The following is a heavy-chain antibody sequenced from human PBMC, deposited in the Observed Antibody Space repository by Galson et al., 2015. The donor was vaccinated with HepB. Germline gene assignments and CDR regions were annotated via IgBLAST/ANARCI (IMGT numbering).Heavy chain of an antibody. CDR1: TFSFSSFA. CDR3: ARGDRSSWYGGYFDY. V-gene: IGHV3-30*04. D-gene: IGHD6-13*01. CDR2: KSYDGSNK. J-gene: IGHJ4*02. Sequence: SLRLSCAASTFSFSSFAMHWVRQAPGKGLEWVAVKSYDGSNKYYADSVKGRFTISRDNSKNMLYLQMNSLRGEDTAVYYCARGDRSSWYGGYFDYWGQGTLVTVSS.